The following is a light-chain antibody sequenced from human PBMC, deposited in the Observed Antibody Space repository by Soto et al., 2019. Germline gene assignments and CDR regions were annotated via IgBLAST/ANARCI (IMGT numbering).Light chain of an antibody. Sequence: DIQMTQSPSSVSASVGDRVTITCRASQGIGTWLAWYQQKPGTAPKLLIYAASTLQSGAPSRFSGSGSGTDFSLTISGLQPEDFARYYCQQAKSFLPTFGQGTKVEI. CDR3: QQAKSFLPT. J-gene: IGKJ1*01. CDR2: AAS. CDR1: QGIGTW. V-gene: IGKV1-12*01.